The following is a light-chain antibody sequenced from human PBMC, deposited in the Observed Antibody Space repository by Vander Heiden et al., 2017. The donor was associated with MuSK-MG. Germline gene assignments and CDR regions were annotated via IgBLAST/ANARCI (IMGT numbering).Light chain of an antibody. CDR1: SNDVGGYKF. CDR3: SSYTSSNTVA. J-gene: IGLJ2*01. V-gene: IGLV2-14*01. Sequence: QSALTQPASVSGSPGQSIPIPCIGTSNDVGGYKFVSWYRQHPGKAPKLLIYEVGIRPSGVSNRFSGSKSGNTASLTISGLQAEDEADYYCSSYTSSNTVAFGGGTKLTVL. CDR2: EVG.